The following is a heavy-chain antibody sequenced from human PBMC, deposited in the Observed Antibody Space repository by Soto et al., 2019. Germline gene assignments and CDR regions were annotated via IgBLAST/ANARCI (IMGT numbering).Heavy chain of an antibody. CDR3: ARELPSFGEPLSNWFAP. V-gene: IGHV4-59*01. CDR2: IYYSGST. Sequence: ETLSLTCTVSGGSISSYYWSWIRQPPGKGLEWIGYIYYSGSTNYNPSLKSRVTISVDTSKNQFSLKLSSVTAADTAVYYCARELPSFGEPLSNWFAPWGKGTLVTVP. CDR1: GGSISSYY. J-gene: IGHJ5*02. D-gene: IGHD3-10*01.